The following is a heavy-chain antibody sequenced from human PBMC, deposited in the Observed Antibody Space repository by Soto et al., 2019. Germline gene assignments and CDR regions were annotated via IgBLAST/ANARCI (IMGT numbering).Heavy chain of an antibody. D-gene: IGHD1-26*01. Sequence: ASVKVSCKASGGTFSSYAISWVRQAPGQGLEWMGGIIPIFGTANYAQKFQGRVTITADKSTSTAYMELSSLRSEDTAVYYCAREGGTLVDYYYYYGMGVWGQGTTVT. CDR1: GGTFSSYA. CDR2: IIPIFGTA. CDR3: AREGGTLVDYYYYYGMGV. V-gene: IGHV1-69*06. J-gene: IGHJ6*02.